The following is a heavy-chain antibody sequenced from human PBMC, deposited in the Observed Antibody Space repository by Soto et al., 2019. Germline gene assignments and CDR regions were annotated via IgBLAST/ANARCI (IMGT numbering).Heavy chain of an antibody. CDR1: GFTFIDYG. CDR2: ISFDGSNK. V-gene: IGHV3-30*18. CDR3: AKDGIAAAGNFDY. J-gene: IGHJ4*02. Sequence: WGSLRLSCAASGFTFIDYGIHFVRHSPCKWLEWVAVISFDGSNKYSADSVKGRFTISRDNSKNTLYLQMNSLRAEDTAVYYCAKDGIAAAGNFDYWGQGTLVTVSS. D-gene: IGHD6-13*01.